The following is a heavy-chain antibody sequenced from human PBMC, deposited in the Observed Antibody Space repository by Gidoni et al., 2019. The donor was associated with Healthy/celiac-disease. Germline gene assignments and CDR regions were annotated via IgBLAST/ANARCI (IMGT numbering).Heavy chain of an antibody. CDR1: GFTFSNAW. CDR3: TTEVVVVPAAILPR. J-gene: IGHJ4*02. V-gene: IGHV3-15*07. CDR2: IKSKTDGGTT. Sequence: EVQLVESGGGLVKPGGSLSLSCSASGFTFSNAWMNWVRQAPGKGLEWVGRIKSKTDGGTTDYAAPVKGRFTISRDDSKNTLYLQMNSLKTEDTAVYYCTTEVVVVPAAILPRWGQGTLVTVSS. D-gene: IGHD2-2*01.